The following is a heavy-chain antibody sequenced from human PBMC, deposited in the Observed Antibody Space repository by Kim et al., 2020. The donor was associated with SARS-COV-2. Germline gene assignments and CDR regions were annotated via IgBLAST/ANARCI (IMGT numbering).Heavy chain of an antibody. CDR1: GFTFSSYS. D-gene: IGHD3-10*01. Sequence: GGSLRLSCAASGFTFSSYSMNWVRQAPGKGLEWVSYISSSSSTIYYADSVKGRFTISRDNAKNSLYLQMNSLRDEDTAVYYCARGGEGILLWFECFQHWGQGTLVTVSS. V-gene: IGHV3-48*02. CDR3: ARGGEGILLWFECFQH. J-gene: IGHJ1*01. CDR2: ISSSSSTI.